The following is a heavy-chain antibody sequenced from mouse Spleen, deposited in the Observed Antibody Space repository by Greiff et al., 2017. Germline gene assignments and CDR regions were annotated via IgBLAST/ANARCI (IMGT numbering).Heavy chain of an antibody. CDR2: IDPETGGT. CDR3: TRSANWDVYFDY. D-gene: IGHD4-1*02. J-gene: IGHJ2*01. V-gene: IGHV1-15*01. Sequence: VQLQQSGAELVRPGASVTLSCKASGYTFTDYEMHWVKQTPVHGLEWIGAIDPETGGTAYNQKFKGKAILTADKSSSTAYMELRSLTSEDSAVYYCTRSANWDVYFDYWGQGTTLTVSS. CDR1: GYTFTDYE.